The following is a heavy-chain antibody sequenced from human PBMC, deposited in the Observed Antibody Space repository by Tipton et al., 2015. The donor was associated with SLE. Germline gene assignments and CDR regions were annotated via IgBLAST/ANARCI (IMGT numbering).Heavy chain of an antibody. CDR3: TGLYSSSWLPFGYYYYGMYV. J-gene: IGHJ6*02. V-gene: IGHV4-34*01. Sequence: TLSLTCAVYGGSFSGYYWSWIRQPPGKGLEWIGEINHSGSTNYNPSLKCRVTISVDTSKNQFSLKLSSVTAADTAVYYCTGLYSSSWLPFGYYYYGMYVWGQGTRVTVSS. D-gene: IGHD6-13*01. CDR2: INHSGST. CDR1: GGSFSGYY.